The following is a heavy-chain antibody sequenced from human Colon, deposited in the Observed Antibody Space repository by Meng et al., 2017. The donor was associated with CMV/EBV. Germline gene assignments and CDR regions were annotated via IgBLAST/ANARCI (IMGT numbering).Heavy chain of an antibody. CDR3: ARDRKEGSDY. Sequence: GESLKISCAASGFTFSSYSMNWVRQAPGKGLEWVSSMSTSSSYIYYADSVKGRFTISRDNAKNSLYLQMNSLRAEDTAVYYCARDRKEGSDYWGQGTLVTVSS. V-gene: IGHV3-21*01. CDR1: GFTFSSYS. CDR2: MSTSSSYI. J-gene: IGHJ4*02.